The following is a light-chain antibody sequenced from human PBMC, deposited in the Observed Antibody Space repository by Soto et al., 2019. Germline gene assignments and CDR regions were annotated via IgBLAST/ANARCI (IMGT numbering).Light chain of an antibody. Sequence: QSALTQPASVSGSPGQSITISCTGTSSDVGGYDYVSWYQQHPGKVPKLLIYYVSSRPSGVSNRFSGSKSGNTASLTISGLQAEDEAYYYCISYASSSTLVFGGGTKLTVL. V-gene: IGLV2-14*01. CDR2: YVS. CDR1: SSDVGGYDY. CDR3: ISYASSSTLV. J-gene: IGLJ2*01.